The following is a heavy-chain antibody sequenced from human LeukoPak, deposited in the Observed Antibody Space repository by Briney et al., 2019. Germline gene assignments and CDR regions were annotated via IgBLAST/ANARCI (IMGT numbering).Heavy chain of an antibody. D-gene: IGHD3-16*01. Sequence: GGSLRLSCAASGFTLSPSWMNWVRQAPVKGLVWVSRITSDGKNTVYADSVKGRFTISRDNARNTVYLQMTSLRAEDSAVYFCAKDWHYMLDMWGQGALVTVSS. CDR2: ITSDGKNT. V-gene: IGHV3-74*01. CDR1: GFTLSPSW. J-gene: IGHJ4*02. CDR3: AKDWHYMLDM.